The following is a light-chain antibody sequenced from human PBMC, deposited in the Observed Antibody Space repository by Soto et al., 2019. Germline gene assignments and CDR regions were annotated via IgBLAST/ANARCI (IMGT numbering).Light chain of an antibody. CDR2: WAS. CDR3: LQYYSHPFT. Sequence: DIVMTLSPDSLCVSLGERATIDCKSSHFVFYNSKNYLGWYQQKPGQPPKLLIYWASTRESGVPDRFSGSGSGTDFTLTISSLHAEDVGAYYCLQYYSHPFTFGGGTKVDIK. J-gene: IGKJ4*01. CDR1: HFVFYNSKNY. V-gene: IGKV4-1*01.